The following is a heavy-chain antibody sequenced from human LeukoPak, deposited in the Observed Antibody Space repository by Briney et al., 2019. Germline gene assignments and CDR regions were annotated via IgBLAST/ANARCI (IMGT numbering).Heavy chain of an antibody. V-gene: IGHV3-48*02. D-gene: IGHD6-6*01. CDR1: GFTFSSYD. J-gene: IGHJ4*02. CDR3: ARERTRAARLGGLDY. Sequence: GGSLRLSCSASGFTFSSYDMNWVRQAPGKGLEWLSCMNSGSRDTYDADSVKGRFTISRDNAKNSLYLQMAIQRDEDTAVYYCARERTRAARLGGLDYWGQGTLVTVSS. CDR2: MNSGSRDT.